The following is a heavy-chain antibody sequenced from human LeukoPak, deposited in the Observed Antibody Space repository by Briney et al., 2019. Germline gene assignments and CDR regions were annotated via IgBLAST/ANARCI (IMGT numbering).Heavy chain of an antibody. CDR3: ARRGYCSSTSCLRYGGYGGDDY. CDR1: GYTFTSFG. D-gene: IGHD2-2*01. Sequence: GASVKVSCKTSGYTFTSFGISWARQAPGQGLEWMGWISAYNGNTNYAQKLQGRVTMTTDTSTSTAYMELRSLRSDDTAVYYCARRGYCSSTSCLRYGGYGGDDYWGQGTLVTVSS. CDR2: ISAYNGNT. V-gene: IGHV1-18*01. J-gene: IGHJ4*02.